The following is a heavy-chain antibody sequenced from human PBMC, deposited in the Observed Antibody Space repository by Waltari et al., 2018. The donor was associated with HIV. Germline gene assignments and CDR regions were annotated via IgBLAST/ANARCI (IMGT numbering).Heavy chain of an antibody. CDR2: IWYDGSNK. CDR1: GCTSSSYG. V-gene: IGHV3-33*01. J-gene: IGHJ6*02. CDR3: ARRGVLTYYYTMDV. Sequence: QVQLVESGGGVVQPGRSLRLSCAASGCTSSSYGMHWVRQAPGKGLEWVAVIWYDGSNKYYADSVKGRFSISRDNSKNTLYLQMNSLRAEDTAVYFCARRGVLTYYYTMDVWGQGTTVTVSS. D-gene: IGHD3-10*01.